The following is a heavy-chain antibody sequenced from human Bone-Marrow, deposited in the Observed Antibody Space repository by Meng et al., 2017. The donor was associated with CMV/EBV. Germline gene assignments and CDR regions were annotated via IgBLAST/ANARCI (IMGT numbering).Heavy chain of an antibody. Sequence: GESLKISCAASGFTFSDYYMSWIRQAPGKGLEWVAVISYDGSNKYYADSVKGRFTISRDNSKNALFLQMSSLRAEDTAVYYCATTTRGAIEPYWGQGTPVTVSS. D-gene: IGHD3-16*02. CDR1: GFTFSDYY. J-gene: IGHJ4*02. V-gene: IGHV3-30*03. CDR3: ATTTRGAIEPY. CDR2: ISYDGSNK.